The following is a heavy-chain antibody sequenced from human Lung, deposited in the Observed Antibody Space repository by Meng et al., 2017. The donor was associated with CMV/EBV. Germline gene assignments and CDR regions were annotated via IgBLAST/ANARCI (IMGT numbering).Heavy chain of an antibody. CDR3: AREEAMVGYYTNWFDA. J-gene: IGHJ5*02. CDR1: GFPFRSYA. V-gene: IGHV3-23*01. Sequence: GESLKISCAASGFPFRSYAMSWVRQALGKGLEWVSSISGSVGNTYYADSVKGRFTISRDNSGDTLYMQMSSLRAEDTAVYYCAREEAMVGYYTNWFDAWGQGALVTVSS. D-gene: IGHD5-18*01. CDR2: ISGSVGNT.